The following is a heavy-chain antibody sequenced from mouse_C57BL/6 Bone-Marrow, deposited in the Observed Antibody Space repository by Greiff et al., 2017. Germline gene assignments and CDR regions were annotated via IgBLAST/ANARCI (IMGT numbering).Heavy chain of an antibody. V-gene: IGHV1-4*01. D-gene: IGHD1-1*01. CDR2: INPSSGYT. CDR1: GYTFTSYT. Sequence: QVQLKESGAELARPGASVKMSCKASGYTFTSYTMHWVKQRPGQGLEWIGYINPSSGYTKYNQKFKDKATLTADKSSSTAYMQLSSLTSEDSAVYYYARSTTDPFDYWGQGTTLTVSS. CDR3: ARSTTDPFDY. J-gene: IGHJ2*01.